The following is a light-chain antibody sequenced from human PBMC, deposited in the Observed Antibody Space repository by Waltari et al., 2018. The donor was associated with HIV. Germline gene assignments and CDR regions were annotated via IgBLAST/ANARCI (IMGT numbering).Light chain of an antibody. CDR3: AAWDDSLSGWV. J-gene: IGLJ3*02. Sequence: QSVLTHPPSASGTPGQRVTISCSGSISHIGSNYVYWYQQLPGTTPKLLIYRNTRRPSGVPDRVSGSKYGTSASLAISGLRSEDEADYYCAAWDDSLSGWVFGGGTKLTVL. V-gene: IGLV1-47*01. CDR1: ISHIGSNY. CDR2: RNT.